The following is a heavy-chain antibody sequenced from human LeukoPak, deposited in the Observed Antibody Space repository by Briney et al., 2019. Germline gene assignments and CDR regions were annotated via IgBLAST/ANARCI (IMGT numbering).Heavy chain of an antibody. CDR3: AKDWGSYYYGSGSYLFDF. D-gene: IGHD3-10*01. CDR1: GFTFSNFA. J-gene: IGHJ4*02. Sequence: GGSLRLSCAASGFTFSNFAMSWVRQAPGKGLEWVSSIDGNAFSTYYADSVKGRFTISRDNSKNTLYLQMNSLRVEDTAIYYCAKDWGSYYYGSGSYLFDFWGQGTLVTVSS. CDR2: IDGNAFST. V-gene: IGHV3-23*01.